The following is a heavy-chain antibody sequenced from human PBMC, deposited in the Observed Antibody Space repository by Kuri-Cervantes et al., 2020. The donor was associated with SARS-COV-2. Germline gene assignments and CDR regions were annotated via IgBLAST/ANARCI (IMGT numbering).Heavy chain of an antibody. D-gene: IGHD6-13*01. Sequence: GESLKISCAASGFTFSDYYMSWIRQAPGKGLEWVSYISSSGSTIYYADSVKGRFTISRDNAKNSLYLQMNSLRAEDTAVYYCAKKGDSSSWYPGAFDIWGQGTMVTVSS. J-gene: IGHJ3*02. CDR2: ISSSGSTI. CDR1: GFTFSDYY. V-gene: IGHV3-11*04. CDR3: AKKGDSSSWYPGAFDI.